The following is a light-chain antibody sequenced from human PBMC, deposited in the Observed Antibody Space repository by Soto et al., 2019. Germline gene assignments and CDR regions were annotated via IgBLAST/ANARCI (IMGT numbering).Light chain of an antibody. CDR2: TAS. CDR3: LQYDNYPFT. Sequence: DIEMTQSPSAMSASVGDRVTITCRASQGISNYLAWFQQKPGKVTKRLIYTASSLQSGVPSRFSGSGSGTEFTPTISTLQAEDFATYFCLQYDNYPFTFGQGTRLEIK. V-gene: IGKV1-17*03. J-gene: IGKJ5*01. CDR1: QGISNY.